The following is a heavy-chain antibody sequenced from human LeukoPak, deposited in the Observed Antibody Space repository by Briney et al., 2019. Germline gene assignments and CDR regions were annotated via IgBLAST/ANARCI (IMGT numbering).Heavy chain of an antibody. D-gene: IGHD6-19*01. CDR3: ATETVPGAYDY. V-gene: IGHV3-23*01. CDR1: AVTFSRSA. CDR2: IDGSGGFT. Sequence: GGSLRLSCEASAVTFSRSAMSWVRQAPGKGLEWVSVIDGSGGFTRYADSVKGRFTISRDNSKNTLYLQMNSLRAEDSAVYYCATETVPGAYDYWGQGTLVTVSS. J-gene: IGHJ4*02.